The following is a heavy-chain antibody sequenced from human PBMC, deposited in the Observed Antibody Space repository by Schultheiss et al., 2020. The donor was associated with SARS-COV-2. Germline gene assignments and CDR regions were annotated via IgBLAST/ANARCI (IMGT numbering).Heavy chain of an antibody. CDR3: AREGVQYSGSGTKQGLTTGGAFDI. V-gene: IGHV3-7*03. CDR2: IKQDGSEK. Sequence: GESLKISCAASGFTFSSYWMSWVRQAPGKGLEWVANIKQDGSEKYYVDSVKGRFTISRDNAKKSLYLQMNSLRAEDTAVYYCAREGVQYSGSGTKQGLTTGGAFDIWGQGTMVTVSS. D-gene: IGHD3-10*01. J-gene: IGHJ3*02. CDR1: GFTFSSYW.